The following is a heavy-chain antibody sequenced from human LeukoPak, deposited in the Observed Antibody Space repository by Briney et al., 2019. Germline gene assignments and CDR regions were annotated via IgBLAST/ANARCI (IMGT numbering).Heavy chain of an antibody. CDR3: AKDGGLWVSAHWGDS. J-gene: IGHJ4*02. V-gene: IGHV3-23*01. D-gene: IGHD7-27*01. CDR2: ITTSDGNT. CDR1: GLTFSSYT. Sequence: GGSLRLSCAASGLTFSSYTMSWVRQAPGKGLEWVSTITTSDGNTYYADSVKGRFTVSRDNSKNTLYLQMNSLRAEDTAVYYCAKDGGLWVSAHWGDSWGRGTLVTVSS.